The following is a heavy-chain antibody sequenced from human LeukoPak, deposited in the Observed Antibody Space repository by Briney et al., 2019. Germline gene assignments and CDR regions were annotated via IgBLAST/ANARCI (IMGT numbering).Heavy chain of an antibody. Sequence: GGSLRLSCAASGFTFSNHWMTWVRQAPGKGLEWVAHIKHDGSDKYYVDSVKGRFSISRDNAKNSLYLQMNSLRAEDTAVYYCARDAVYSSSWQYYWGQGTLVTVSS. CDR3: ARDAVYSSSWQYY. D-gene: IGHD6-13*01. V-gene: IGHV3-7*01. J-gene: IGHJ4*02. CDR1: GFTFSNHW. CDR2: IKHDGSDK.